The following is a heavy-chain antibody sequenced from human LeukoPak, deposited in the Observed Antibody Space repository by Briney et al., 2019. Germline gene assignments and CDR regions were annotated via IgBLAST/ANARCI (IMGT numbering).Heavy chain of an antibody. CDR1: GYTFTSYA. Sequence: GASVKVSCKASGYTFTSYAMHWVRQAPGQRLEWMGWINAGNGNTKYSQKFQGRVTITRDTSASTAYIELSSLRSEDTAVYYCARGVWHSGYEPPAPIDYWGQGTLVTVSS. CDR2: INAGNGNT. CDR3: ARGVWHSGYEPPAPIDY. D-gene: IGHD5-12*01. J-gene: IGHJ4*02. V-gene: IGHV1-3*01.